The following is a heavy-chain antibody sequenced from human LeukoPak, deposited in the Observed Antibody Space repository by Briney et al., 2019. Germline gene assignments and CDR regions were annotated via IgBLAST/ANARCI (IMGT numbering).Heavy chain of an antibody. CDR2: INWNGGST. D-gene: IGHD1-26*01. Sequence: GGSLRLSCAAPGFTFDDYAMHWVRQAPGKGLEWVSGINWNGGSTGYADSVKGRFTISRDNAKNSLYLQMNSLRAEDTALYYCASGGIYYGAAFDFWGQGALVTVSS. J-gene: IGHJ4*02. CDR1: GFTFDDYA. V-gene: IGHV3-20*04. CDR3: ASGGIYYGAAFDF.